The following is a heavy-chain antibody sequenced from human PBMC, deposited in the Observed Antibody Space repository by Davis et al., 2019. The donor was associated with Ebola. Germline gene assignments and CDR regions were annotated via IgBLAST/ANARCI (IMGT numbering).Heavy chain of an antibody. CDR3: ARDQSLEWLLLLENYYYYMDV. J-gene: IGHJ6*03. Sequence: GGSLRLSCAASGFTFSNAWLNWVRQAPGKGLEWVSAIGTAGDTYYPGSVKGRFTLSRENAKKSLYLQMNSLRAEDTAVYYCARDQSLEWLLLLENYYYYMDVWGKGTTVTVSS. CDR2: IGTAGDT. V-gene: IGHV3-13*01. CDR1: GFTFSNAW. D-gene: IGHD3-3*01.